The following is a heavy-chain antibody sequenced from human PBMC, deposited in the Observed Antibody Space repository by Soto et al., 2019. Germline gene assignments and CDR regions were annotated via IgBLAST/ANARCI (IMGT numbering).Heavy chain of an antibody. Sequence: EVQLLESGGGLVQPGGSLRLSCAASGFTFSSYAMSWVRQAPGKGLEWVSAISGSGGSTYYADSVKGRFTISRDNSKNTLYLQMNSLRAEDTAVYYCAKVNLFSGSHLDYFDYWGQGTLVTVSS. D-gene: IGHD1-26*01. CDR3: AKVNLFSGSHLDYFDY. J-gene: IGHJ4*02. V-gene: IGHV3-23*01. CDR2: ISGSGGST. CDR1: GFTFSSYA.